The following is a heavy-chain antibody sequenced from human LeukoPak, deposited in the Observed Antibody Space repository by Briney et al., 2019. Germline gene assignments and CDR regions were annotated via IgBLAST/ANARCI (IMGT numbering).Heavy chain of an antibody. Sequence: GGSLRLSCEVSGFRFSDYWMAWVRKAPGKGLEWVANINEDGREYYYVDSVKGRITISRHNAKNSLYLQMTSLRADDTAVYYCARGGDPGSIDYWGQGTLVTVSS. CDR2: INEDGREY. CDR1: GFRFSDYW. J-gene: IGHJ4*02. V-gene: IGHV3-7*01. D-gene: IGHD3-10*01. CDR3: ARGGDPGSIDY.